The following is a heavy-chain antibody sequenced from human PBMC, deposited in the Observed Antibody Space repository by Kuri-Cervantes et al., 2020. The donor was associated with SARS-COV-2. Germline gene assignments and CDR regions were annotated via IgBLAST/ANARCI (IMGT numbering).Heavy chain of an antibody. CDR3: GIGSTSGWYRRDFDF. Sequence: GGSLRLSCAASGFTFSSYSMNWVRQAPGKGLEWVSSISSSSSYIYYADSVKGRFTISRDNAKNSLYLQMNSLRAEDTAVYYCGIGSTSGWYRRDFDFWGLGTLVTVSS. D-gene: IGHD6-19*01. CDR2: ISSSSSYI. J-gene: IGHJ4*02. CDR1: GFTFSSYS. V-gene: IGHV3-21*01.